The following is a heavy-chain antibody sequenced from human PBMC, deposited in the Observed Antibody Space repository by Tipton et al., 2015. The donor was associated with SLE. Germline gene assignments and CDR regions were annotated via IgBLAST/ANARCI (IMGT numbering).Heavy chain of an antibody. CDR2: IYYSGST. V-gene: IGHV4-59*08. J-gene: IGHJ1*01. CDR1: GGSISSHY. D-gene: IGHD6-6*01. Sequence: TLSLTCTVSGGSISSHYWSWIRQPPGKGLEWIGYIYYSGSTNYNPSLKSRVTISVDTSKNQFSLKLSSVTAADTAVYYCARSIRAARGYFQHWGQGTLVTVSS. CDR3: ARSIRAARGYFQH.